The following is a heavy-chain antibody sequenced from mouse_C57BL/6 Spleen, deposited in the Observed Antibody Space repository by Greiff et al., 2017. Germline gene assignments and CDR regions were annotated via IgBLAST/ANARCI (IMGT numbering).Heavy chain of an antibody. CDR1: GFTFSDSG. CDR2: ISSGSSTI. CDR3: ARRDYGSSYFDY. V-gene: IGHV5-17*01. Sequence: EVMLVESGGGLVKPGGSLKLSCAASGFTFSDSGMHWVRQAPEKGLEWVAYISSGSSTIYYADTVKGRFTISRDNAKNTLFLQITSLRSEDTAMYYCARRDYGSSYFDYWGQGTTLTVSS. D-gene: IGHD1-1*01. J-gene: IGHJ2*01.